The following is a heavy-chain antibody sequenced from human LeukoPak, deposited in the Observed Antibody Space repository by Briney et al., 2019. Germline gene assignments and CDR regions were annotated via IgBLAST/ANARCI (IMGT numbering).Heavy chain of an antibody. CDR1: GFTFSDYY. J-gene: IGHJ4*02. V-gene: IGHV3-11*04. Sequence: GGSLRLSCAASGFTFSDYYMSWIRQAPGKGLEWVSYVSSSGTTIYYADSVKGRFTISRDNAQNSLYLQMNSLRDEDTAVYYCSRDPRPCDYWGQGTLATVSS. CDR3: SRDPRPCDY. CDR2: VSSSGTTI.